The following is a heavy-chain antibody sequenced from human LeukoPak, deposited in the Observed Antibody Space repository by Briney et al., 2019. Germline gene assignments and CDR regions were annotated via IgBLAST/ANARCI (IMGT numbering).Heavy chain of an antibody. Sequence: GRSLRLSCAASGFTFSTFAMIWVRQPPGKGLEWVSSIFPSGGEIHYADSVKGRFTISRDNAKNSLYLQMNSLRAEDTAVYYCARDPTSSWETAFDIWGQGTMVTVSS. CDR1: GFTFSTFA. CDR2: IFPSGGEI. J-gene: IGHJ3*02. D-gene: IGHD1-26*01. V-gene: IGHV3-21*01. CDR3: ARDPTSSWETAFDI.